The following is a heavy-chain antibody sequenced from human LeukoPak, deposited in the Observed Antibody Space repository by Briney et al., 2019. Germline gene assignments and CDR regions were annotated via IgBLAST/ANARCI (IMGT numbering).Heavy chain of an antibody. D-gene: IGHD2-2*01. CDR1: GDSISSYY. CDR2: VYYSGST. CDR3: ARVYQGD. J-gene: IGHJ4*02. Sequence: PSETLSLTCTVSGDSISSYYWSCIRQPPGKGLEWIGYVYYSGSTNYNPSLKSRVTISVDTSKSQFSLKLRSVTAADTAVYYCARVYQGDWGQGTLVTVSS. V-gene: IGHV4-59*01.